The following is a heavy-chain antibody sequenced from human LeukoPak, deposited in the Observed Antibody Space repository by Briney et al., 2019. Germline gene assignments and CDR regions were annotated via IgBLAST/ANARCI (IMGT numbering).Heavy chain of an antibody. CDR1: GYTFTSYD. D-gene: IGHD3-22*01. V-gene: IGHV1-8*01. CDR3: ARGAYYYDSSASGGIGY. CDR2: MNPNSGNT. Sequence: ASVKVSCKASGYTFTSYDINWVRQATGQGLEWMGWMNPNSGNTGYAQKFQGRVTMTRNTSISTAYMELSSLRSEDTAVYYCARGAYYYDSSASGGIGYWGQGTLVTVSS. J-gene: IGHJ4*02.